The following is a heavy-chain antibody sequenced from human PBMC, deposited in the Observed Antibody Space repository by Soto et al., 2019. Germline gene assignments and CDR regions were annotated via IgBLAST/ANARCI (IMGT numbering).Heavy chain of an antibody. J-gene: IGHJ4*02. CDR2: IDPSDSQT. CDR1: GYSFAGYW. CDR3: ARQIYDSDNGPNFQYYFDS. Sequence: GESLKISCKGSGYSFAGYWITWVRQKPGKGLEWMGRIDPSDSQTYYSPSFRGHVTISVTKSITTVFLQWSSLRASDTAMYYCARQIYDSDNGPNFQYYFDSWGQGTPVTVYS. D-gene: IGHD3-22*01. V-gene: IGHV5-10-1*01.